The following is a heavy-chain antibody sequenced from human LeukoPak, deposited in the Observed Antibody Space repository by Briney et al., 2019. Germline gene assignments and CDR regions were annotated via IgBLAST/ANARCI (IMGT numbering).Heavy chain of an antibody. CDR2: ISISSTTI. V-gene: IGHV3-48*02. D-gene: IGHD6-13*01. CDR1: GFTFSSSS. CDR3: ARGLRYSSSWYNFDY. Sequence: GGSLRLSCVASGFTFSSSSMNWVRQAPGKGLEWVSYISISSTTIYYADSVKGRFTISRDSAKNSLYLQMNSLRDEDTAVYYCARGLRYSSSWYNFDYWGQGTLVTVSS. J-gene: IGHJ4*02.